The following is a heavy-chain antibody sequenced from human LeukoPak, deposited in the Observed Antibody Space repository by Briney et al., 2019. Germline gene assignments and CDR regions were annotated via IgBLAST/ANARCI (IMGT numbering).Heavy chain of an antibody. CDR3: ARSTSVWPPDLYRLDY. V-gene: IGHV1-2*06. CDR1: GYTFTGHY. J-gene: IGHJ4*02. D-gene: IGHD1-14*01. Sequence: ASVKVSCKASGYTFTGHYMHWVRQAPGQGLEWMGRINPNSGGTNYAQKFQGRVTMTRDTSISTAYMELSRLRSDDTAVYYCARSTSVWPPDLYRLDYWGQGTLVTVSS. CDR2: INPNSGGT.